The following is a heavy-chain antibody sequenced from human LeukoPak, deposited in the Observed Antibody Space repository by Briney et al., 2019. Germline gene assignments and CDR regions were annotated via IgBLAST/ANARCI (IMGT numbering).Heavy chain of an antibody. J-gene: IGHJ3*02. CDR1: GFSFHSYA. D-gene: IGHD4-17*01. V-gene: IGHV3-23*01. CDR2: ISGSGVST. Sequence: GESLKISCAASGFSFHSYAMTWVRQAPGEGLEWVAGISGSGVSTHYADSVEGRFTISRDNSKNTLHVQMNSLKAEDTAVYYCAKIIDYGALDACDIWGQGTMVTVSS. CDR3: AKIIDYGALDACDI.